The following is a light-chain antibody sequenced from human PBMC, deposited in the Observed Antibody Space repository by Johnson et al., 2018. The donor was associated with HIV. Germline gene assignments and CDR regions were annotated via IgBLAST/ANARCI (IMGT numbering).Light chain of an antibody. CDR2: ETN. Sequence: QSVLTQPPSVSAAPGQKVTISCSGSSSNIGNNYVSWYQQLPGTAPKLLIYETNKRPSGIPDRFSGSKSDTSATLGITGLQTGDEADYYCGTWDSSLSTGYVFGTVTKVTVL. V-gene: IGLV1-51*02. J-gene: IGLJ1*01. CDR3: GTWDSSLSTGYV. CDR1: SSNIGNNY.